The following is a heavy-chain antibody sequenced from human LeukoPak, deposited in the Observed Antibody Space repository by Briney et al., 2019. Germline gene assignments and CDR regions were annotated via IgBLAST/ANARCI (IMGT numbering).Heavy chain of an antibody. D-gene: IGHD2-21*02. CDR1: GFTFSSYW. J-gene: IGHJ3*02. V-gene: IGHV3-74*01. CDR3: ARGGGDHAFDI. CDR2: IDNNGRDT. Sequence: GGSLRLSCAASGFTFSSYWMHWVRHNPEKGLVWVSRIDNNGRDTIYADSVKGRFTISRDNTRNTLHLQLGSLRVEDTAIYYCARGGGDHAFDIWGQGTMVTVSS.